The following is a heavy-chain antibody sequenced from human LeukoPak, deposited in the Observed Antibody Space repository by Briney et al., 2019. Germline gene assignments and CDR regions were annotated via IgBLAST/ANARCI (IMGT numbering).Heavy chain of an antibody. V-gene: IGHV3-7*03. CDR1: GFTFSSYW. D-gene: IGHD2-2*01. CDR2: IKQDGSEK. Sequence: GGSLRLSCAASGFTFSSYWMSWVRQAPGKGLEWVANIKQDGSEKYYVDSVKGRFTISRDNAENSLYLQMNSLRAEDTAVYYCARDIVVVPAAMDYYYYYYGMDVWGQGTTVTVSS. CDR3: ARDIVVVPAAMDYYYYYYGMDV. J-gene: IGHJ6*02.